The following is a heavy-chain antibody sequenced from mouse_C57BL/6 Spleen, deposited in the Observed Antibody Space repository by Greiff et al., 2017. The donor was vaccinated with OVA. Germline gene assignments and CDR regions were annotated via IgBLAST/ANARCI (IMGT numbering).Heavy chain of an antibody. V-gene: IGHV5-6*01. CDR3: ARHDGYDAMDY. D-gene: IGHD2-3*01. Sequence: EVQRVESGGDLVKPGGSLKLSCAASGFTFSSYGMSWVRQTPDKRLERVATISSGGSYTYYPDSVKGRFTISRDNAKNTLYLQMSSLKSEDTAMYYCARHDGYDAMDYWGQGTSVTVSS. J-gene: IGHJ4*01. CDR1: GFTFSSYG. CDR2: ISSGGSYT.